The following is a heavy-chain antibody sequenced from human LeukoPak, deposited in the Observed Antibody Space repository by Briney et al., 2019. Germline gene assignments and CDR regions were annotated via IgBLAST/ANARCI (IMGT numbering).Heavy chain of an antibody. V-gene: IGHV4-59*01. Sequence: SETLSLTCTVSGGSISSYYWSWLRQPPGKGLEGIGYIYYSGSTNYNPSLKSRVTISVDTSKNQFSLKLSSVTAADTAVYYCARDRRVNYYDSSGTFDYWGQGTLVTVSS. CDR2: IYYSGST. CDR1: GGSISSYY. CDR3: ARDRRVNYYDSSGTFDY. J-gene: IGHJ4*02. D-gene: IGHD3-22*01.